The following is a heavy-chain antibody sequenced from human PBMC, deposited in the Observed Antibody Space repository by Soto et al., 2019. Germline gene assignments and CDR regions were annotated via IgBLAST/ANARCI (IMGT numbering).Heavy chain of an antibody. CDR3: ARDSNDYVWGSYPYNPYFDY. V-gene: IGHV1-18*04. D-gene: IGHD3-16*01. Sequence: GASVKVSCKASGYTFTSYGISWVRQAPGQGLEWMGWISAYNGNTNYAQKLQGRVTMTTDTSTSTAYMELRSLRSDDTAVYYCARDSNDYVWGSYPYNPYFDYWGQGTLVTVSS. CDR2: ISAYNGNT. J-gene: IGHJ4*02. CDR1: GYTFTSYG.